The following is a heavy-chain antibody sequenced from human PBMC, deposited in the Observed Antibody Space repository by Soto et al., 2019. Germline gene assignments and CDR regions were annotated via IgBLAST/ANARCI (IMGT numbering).Heavy chain of an antibody. CDR3: ARLRADCSGDSCYSYYFDY. CDR1: GYSFTSHW. J-gene: IGHJ4*02. Sequence: GESLKISCKGSGYSFTSHWIGWVRQMPGKGLDWMGIIYPGDSDARYSPSFQGQVTISADKSIHTAYLQWSSLKASDTAMYYCARLRADCSGDSCYSYYFDYWGQGTLVTVSS. D-gene: IGHD2-15*01. V-gene: IGHV5-51*01. CDR2: IYPGDSDA.